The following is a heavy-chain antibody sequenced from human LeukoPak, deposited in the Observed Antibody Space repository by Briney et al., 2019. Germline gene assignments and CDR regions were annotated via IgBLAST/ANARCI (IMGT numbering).Heavy chain of an antibody. Sequence: SVKVSCKTSGFTFSTSAVEWVRQARGQRLGWIGWIIVGSGATNYAQSLQGRFTITRDMSTNTAYMELSSLGSEDSAVYYCAAELYGVYPDCCTFLLWGQGTLVTVS. CDR2: IIVGSGAT. CDR3: AAELYGVYPDCCTFLL. V-gene: IGHV1-58*01. D-gene: IGHD4-17*01. CDR1: GFTFSTSA. J-gene: IGHJ3*01.